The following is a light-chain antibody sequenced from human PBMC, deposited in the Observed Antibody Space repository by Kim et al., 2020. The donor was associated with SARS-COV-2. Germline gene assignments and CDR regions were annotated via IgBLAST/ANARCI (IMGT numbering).Light chain of an antibody. CDR3: SSYAGNNNLV. J-gene: IGLJ2*01. CDR1: SGDVGGYDY. CDR2: EVY. V-gene: IGLV2-8*01. Sequence: GQSVTISCTGTSGDVGGYDYVSWYQQHPGKAPTLIIYEVYKWPSGVPNRFSGSKSGDTASLTVSGLQAVDEADYYCSSYAGNNNLVFGGGTRLTVL.